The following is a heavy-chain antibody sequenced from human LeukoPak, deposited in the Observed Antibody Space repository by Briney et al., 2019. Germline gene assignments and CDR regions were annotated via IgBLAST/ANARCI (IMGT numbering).Heavy chain of an antibody. Sequence: ASVKVSCKASGYTFTGYYMHWVRQAPGQGLEWMGWINPNSGGTNYAQKFQGRVTVTRDTSISTAYMELSRLRSDDTAVYYCAREGRLLWFGESRGPWFDPWGQGTLVTVSS. CDR2: INPNSGGT. J-gene: IGHJ5*02. CDR3: AREGRLLWFGESRGPWFDP. D-gene: IGHD3-10*01. V-gene: IGHV1-2*02. CDR1: GYTFTGYY.